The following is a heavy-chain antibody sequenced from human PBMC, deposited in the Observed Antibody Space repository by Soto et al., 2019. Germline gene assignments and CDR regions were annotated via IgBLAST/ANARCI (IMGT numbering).Heavy chain of an antibody. V-gene: IGHV4-31*03. CDR1: GGSISSGGYY. Sequence: LSETLSLTCTVSGGSISSGGYYWSWIRQHPGKGLEWIGYIYYSGSTYYNPSLKSRVTISVDTSKNQFSLKLSSVTAADTAVYYCARGRYYDILTGYFIFDYWGQGTLVTVSS. D-gene: IGHD3-9*01. CDR3: ARGRYYDILTGYFIFDY. J-gene: IGHJ4*02. CDR2: IYYSGST.